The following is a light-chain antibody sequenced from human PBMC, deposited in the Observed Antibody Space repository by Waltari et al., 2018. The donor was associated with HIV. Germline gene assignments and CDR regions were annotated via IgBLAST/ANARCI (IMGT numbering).Light chain of an antibody. Sequence: QSVLTQAPSASGTPGPRVTISCSGTTSHIGSNSLYSYQQVPGGAPKLLIYRNNQRPSGVPDRFSGSKSVTSASLAISGLRSEDEADYYCAAWDDSLSGLVFGGRTKLTVL. J-gene: IGLJ2*01. CDR2: RNN. CDR3: AAWDDSLSGLV. CDR1: TSHIGSNS. V-gene: IGLV1-47*01.